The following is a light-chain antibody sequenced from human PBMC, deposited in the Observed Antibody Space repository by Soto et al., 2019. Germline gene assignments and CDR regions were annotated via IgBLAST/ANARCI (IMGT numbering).Light chain of an antibody. V-gene: IGKV1-27*01. CDR1: QDISTY. CDR3: QKYNIVPLT. CDR2: GAS. Sequence: DIQMTQSPSSLSASVGDRVTITCRASQDISTYLAWYQQKPGRVPKLLIYGASTLQSGVPSRFSGRGSGTDFTLTISSLQPEDVATYYCQKYNIVPLTFGGGTKVEIK. J-gene: IGKJ4*01.